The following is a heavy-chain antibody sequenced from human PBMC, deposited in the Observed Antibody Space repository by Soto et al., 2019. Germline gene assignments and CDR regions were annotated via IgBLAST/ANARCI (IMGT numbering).Heavy chain of an antibody. J-gene: IGHJ4*02. CDR2: IKQDGSEK. CDR3: ARDISGWYRDY. Sequence: EVQLVESGGGLVQPGGSLRLSCAASGFTFSSYWMSWVRQAPGKGLEWVANIKQDGSEKYYVDSVKGRFTISRDNAKNSLYLQMNSLRAEDPAVYYCARDISGWYRDYWGQGTLVTVSS. V-gene: IGHV3-7*01. CDR1: GFTFSSYW. D-gene: IGHD6-19*01.